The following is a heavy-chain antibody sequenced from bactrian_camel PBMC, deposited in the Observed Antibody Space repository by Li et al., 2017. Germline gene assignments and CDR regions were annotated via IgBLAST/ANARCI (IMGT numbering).Heavy chain of an antibody. J-gene: IGHJ4*01. CDR1: GWTYGSYS. Sequence: VQAGGSLRLSCATSGWTYGSYSMGWFRQAPGKEREGVATIQGSGSTDYADTVKGRFTIAEDNAKNTLYLQMNSLKPEDTAMYYCAASDWARYCSGGPRSYEYRHWGHGTQVTVS. CDR3: AASDWARYCSGGPRSYEYRH. CDR2: IQGSGST. V-gene: IGHV3S57*01. D-gene: IGHD2*01.